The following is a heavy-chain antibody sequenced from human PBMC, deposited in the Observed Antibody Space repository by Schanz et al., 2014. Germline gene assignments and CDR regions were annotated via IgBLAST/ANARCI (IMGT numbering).Heavy chain of an antibody. CDR1: GFTFSNYA. Sequence: EVQLLESGGGLVQPGGSLRLSCAASGFTFSNYAMSWVRQAPGKGLEWVSALSGSGGSTYYAEAGKGRFTISRDNSKNTLYLQMNSLRAEDTAIYYCARDGNYYGALKYYKTPYYFDYWGQGTLVTVSS. CDR2: LSGSGGST. CDR3: ARDGNYYGALKYYKTPYYFDY. D-gene: IGHD3-10*01. J-gene: IGHJ4*02. V-gene: IGHV3-23*01.